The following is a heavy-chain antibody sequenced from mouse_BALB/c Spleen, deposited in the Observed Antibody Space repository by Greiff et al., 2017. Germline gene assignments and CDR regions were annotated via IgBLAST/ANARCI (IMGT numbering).Heavy chain of an antibody. J-gene: IGHJ3*01. CDR1: GFTFSSYA. CDR2: ISSGGST. V-gene: IGHV5-6-5*01. Sequence: EVQGVESGGGLVKPGGSLKLSCAASGFTFSSYAMSWVRQTPEKRLEWVASISSGGSTYYPDSVKGRFTISRDNARNILYLQMSSLRSEDTAMYYCARGPYYYGGQGTLVTVSA. D-gene: IGHD1-1*01. CDR3: ARGPYYY.